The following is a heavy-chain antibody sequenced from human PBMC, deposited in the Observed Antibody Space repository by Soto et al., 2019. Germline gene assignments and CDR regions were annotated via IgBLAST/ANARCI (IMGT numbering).Heavy chain of an antibody. Sequence: GGSLRLSCAASGFTFSNYAMSWVRQAPGKGLEWVSVISDSGGSTHYADSVKGRFTISRDNPKNTLYLQTNSLRAEDTAVYHCAKSTGWYDAFDMWGQGTMVTVSS. CDR2: ISDSGGST. CDR3: AKSTGWYDAFDM. D-gene: IGHD6-19*01. J-gene: IGHJ3*02. CDR1: GFTFSNYA. V-gene: IGHV3-23*01.